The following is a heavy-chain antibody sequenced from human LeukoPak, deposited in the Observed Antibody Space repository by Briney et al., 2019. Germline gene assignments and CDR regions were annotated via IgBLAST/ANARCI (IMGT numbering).Heavy chain of an antibody. J-gene: IGHJ4*02. Sequence: PSQTLSLTCTVSGGSISSGSYYWSWIRQPAGKGLEWIGRIYTSGSTNYNPSLKSRVTISVDTSKNQFSLKLSSVTAADTAVYYCARGPGGSSSSDFDYWGQGTLVTVSS. V-gene: IGHV4-61*02. D-gene: IGHD6-6*01. CDR3: ARGPGGSSSSDFDY. CDR1: GGSISSGSYY. CDR2: IYTSGST.